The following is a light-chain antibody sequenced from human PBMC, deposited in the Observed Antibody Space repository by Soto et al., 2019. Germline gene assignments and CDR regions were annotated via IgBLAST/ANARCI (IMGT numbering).Light chain of an antibody. CDR1: QSISSTY. J-gene: IGKJ3*01. CDR3: QQYGSSPWT. CDR2: DTS. Sequence: EIVLTQSPGTLSLSPGERATLSCRASQSISSTYLAWYQHQRGQAPRLLIYDTSTRATAIPDRFSGSGSGTDFTLTISRMEPEDFVVYYCQQYGSSPWTFGPGTKVHIK. V-gene: IGKV3-20*01.